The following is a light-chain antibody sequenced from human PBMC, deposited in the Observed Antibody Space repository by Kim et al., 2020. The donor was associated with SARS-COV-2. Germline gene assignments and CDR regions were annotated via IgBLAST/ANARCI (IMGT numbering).Light chain of an antibody. CDR3: QQYDNLPFT. J-gene: IGKJ4*01. CDR2: DVS. V-gene: IGKV1-33*01. CDR1: QDISNY. Sequence: ASGRDEVTITCQASQDISNYLNWYQQKPGKAPNLLIYDVSNLAAGVPSRFSGSRSGTDFTFTISSLQPEDFATYYCQQYDNLPFTFGGGTKVDIK.